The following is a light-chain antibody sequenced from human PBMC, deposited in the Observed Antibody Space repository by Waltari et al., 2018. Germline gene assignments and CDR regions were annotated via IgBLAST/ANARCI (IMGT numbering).Light chain of an antibody. CDR2: DAS. CDR3: LQRSSWPWT. J-gene: IGKJ1*01. V-gene: IGKV3-11*01. CDR1: QSVSSY. Sequence: EIVLTQSPATLSLSPGERATLSCRSSQSVSSYLAWYQQKVGQAPRLLIYDASNSATGIPARFSGSGSGTDFTFTISSLEPEDFAGYYCLQRSSWPWTFGQGTKVEIK.